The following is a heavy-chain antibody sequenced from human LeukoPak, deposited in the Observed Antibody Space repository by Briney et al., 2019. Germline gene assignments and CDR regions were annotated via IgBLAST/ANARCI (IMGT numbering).Heavy chain of an antibody. CDR3: AKASCYYGDYYCYFDY. J-gene: IGHJ4*02. CDR1: GFTFSSYS. D-gene: IGHD4-17*01. CDR2: ISSSSSYI. Sequence: TGGSLRLSCAASGFTFSSYSMNWVRQAPGKGLEWVSSISSSSSYIYYADSVKGRFTISRDNAKNLLYLQMNSLRAEDTAVYYCAKASCYYGDYYCYFDYWGQGTLVSVS. V-gene: IGHV3-21*01.